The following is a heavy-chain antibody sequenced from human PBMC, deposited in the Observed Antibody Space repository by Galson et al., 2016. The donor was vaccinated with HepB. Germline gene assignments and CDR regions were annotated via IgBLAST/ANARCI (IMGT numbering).Heavy chain of an antibody. CDR3: ARDARHRSTWYLAFGI. CDR2: IIPIFGSA. D-gene: IGHD6-13*01. CDR1: GGTFSSYA. V-gene: IGHV1-69*13. Sequence: SVKVSCKASGGTFSSYAISWVRQAPGQGLEWMGGIIPIFGSANYAQKFQGRLTITADESTSTAYMELSSLRSEDTAVYYCARDARHRSTWYLAFGIWGQGTMLTVSS. J-gene: IGHJ3*02.